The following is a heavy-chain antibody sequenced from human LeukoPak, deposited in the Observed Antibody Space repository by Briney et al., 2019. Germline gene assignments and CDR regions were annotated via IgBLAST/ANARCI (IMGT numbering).Heavy chain of an antibody. V-gene: IGHV1-69*13. CDR1: AGTFSSYA. Sequence: ASVKVSCKASAGTFSSYAISWVRQAPGQGLEWMGGIIPIFGTANYAQKFQGRVTITADESTSTAYMELSSLRSEDTAVYYCATAHYYGSGSSSYYFDYWGQGTLVTVSS. J-gene: IGHJ4*02. D-gene: IGHD3-10*01. CDR3: ATAHYYGSGSSSYYFDY. CDR2: IIPIFGTA.